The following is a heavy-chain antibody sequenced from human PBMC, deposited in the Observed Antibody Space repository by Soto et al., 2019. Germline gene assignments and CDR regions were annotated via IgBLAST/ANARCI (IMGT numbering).Heavy chain of an antibody. CDR1: GGSISSYY. Sequence: PSETLSLTCTVSGGSISSYYWSWIRQPPGKGLEWIGYIYYSGSTNYNPSLKSRVTISVDTSKNQFSLKLSSVTAADTAVYYCARTLYSYGYFGWFDPWGQGTLVTVSS. CDR3: ARTLYSYGYFGWFDP. CDR2: IYYSGST. D-gene: IGHD5-18*01. V-gene: IGHV4-59*01. J-gene: IGHJ5*02.